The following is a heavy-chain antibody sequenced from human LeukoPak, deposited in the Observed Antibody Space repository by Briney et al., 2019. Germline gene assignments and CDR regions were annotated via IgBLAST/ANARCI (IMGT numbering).Heavy chain of an antibody. CDR1: VGSINSYY. J-gene: IGHJ6*03. D-gene: IGHD1-26*01. Sequence: PSETLSLTCIVSVGSINSYYWCWIRQPVGKGLQWIGRMYASGSTSYNPSLKSRVTIPVDKSKNQVSLKLSSLTAADTAVYYCARDGPVGASDYFYYYMDVWGKGTTVTVSS. V-gene: IGHV4-4*07. CDR3: ARDGPVGASDYFYYYMDV. CDR2: MYASGST.